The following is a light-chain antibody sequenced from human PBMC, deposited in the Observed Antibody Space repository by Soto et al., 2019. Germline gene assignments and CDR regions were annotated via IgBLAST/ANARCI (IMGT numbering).Light chain of an antibody. V-gene: IGKV3-15*01. CDR3: QQYNYRPPA. CDR2: GAS. CDR1: QSVSGN. J-gene: IGKJ5*01. Sequence: EIVMTQSPATLSVSPGERAALSCRASQSVSGNLAWYQQTPGQAPRLLIYGASTRATVIPARFSGSGFGTEFTLTISSLKSEDFAVYYCQQYNYRPPAFGQGTRLEIK.